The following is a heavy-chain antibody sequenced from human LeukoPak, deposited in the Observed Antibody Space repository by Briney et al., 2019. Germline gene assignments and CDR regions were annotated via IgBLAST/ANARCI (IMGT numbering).Heavy chain of an antibody. Sequence: ASVKVSCKTSGYSFTGYYMQWVRQAPGQGLEWMGWINPNSGVSNYAQKFQGRVTMTTDTSISTAYMELRSLRSDDTAVYYCARQRPQRSMVRGVFRSKETYYFDYWGQGTLVTVSS. D-gene: IGHD3-10*01. CDR1: GYSFTGYY. V-gene: IGHV1-2*02. J-gene: IGHJ4*02. CDR2: INPNSGVS. CDR3: ARQRPQRSMVRGVFRSKETYYFDY.